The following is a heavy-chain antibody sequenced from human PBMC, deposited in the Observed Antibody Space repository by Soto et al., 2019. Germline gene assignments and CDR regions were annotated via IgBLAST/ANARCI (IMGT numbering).Heavy chain of an antibody. CDR3: ARGSRVYPNAFDI. CDR2: IYYSGST. CDR1: GGSISSYY. Sequence: QVQLQESGPGLVKPSETLSLTCTVSGGSISSYYWSWIRQPPGKGLEWIGYIYYSGSTNYNPSLKSRVTISVDTSKNQFSLKLSSVTAADTAVYYCARGSRVYPNAFDIWGQGTWSPSLQ. D-gene: IGHD2-8*01. J-gene: IGHJ3*02. V-gene: IGHV4-59*08.